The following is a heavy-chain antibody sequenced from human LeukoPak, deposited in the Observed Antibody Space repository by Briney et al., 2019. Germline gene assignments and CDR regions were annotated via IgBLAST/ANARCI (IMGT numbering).Heavy chain of an antibody. CDR3: ARDLVTMVRGLLY. Sequence: GGSLRLSCAASGFTFSSYSMNWVRQASGKGLEWVSSISSSSYIYYADSVKGRFTISRDNAKNSLYLQMNSLRAEDTAVYYCARDLVTMVRGLLYWGQGTLVTVSS. D-gene: IGHD3-10*01. V-gene: IGHV3-21*01. CDR2: ISSSSYI. CDR1: GFTFSSYS. J-gene: IGHJ4*02.